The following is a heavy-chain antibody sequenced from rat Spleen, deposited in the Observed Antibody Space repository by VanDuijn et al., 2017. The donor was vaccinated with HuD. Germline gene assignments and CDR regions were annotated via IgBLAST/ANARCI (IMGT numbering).Heavy chain of an antibody. D-gene: IGHD3-8*01. CDR3: ARHGCRSPYFYVMDV. CDR1: GFIFSDYY. Sequence: EVQLVESDGGLVQPGRSLKLSCTASGFIFSDYYMAWVRQAPAKGLEWVATINYDGISTFYRDSVRARFTITRDNTRSTLYLQVDSLRSEDTAIYYCARHGCRSPYFYVMDVWGQGASVTVSS. J-gene: IGHJ4*01. V-gene: IGHV5-7*01. CDR2: INYDGIST.